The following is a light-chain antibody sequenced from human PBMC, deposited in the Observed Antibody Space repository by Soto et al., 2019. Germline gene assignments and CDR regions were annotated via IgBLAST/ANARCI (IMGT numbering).Light chain of an antibody. CDR2: EGS. CDR1: SSDVGSYNL. J-gene: IGLJ3*02. V-gene: IGLV2-23*03. Sequence: QSVLAQPASVSGSPGQSITISCTGTSSDVGSYNLVSWFQQHPGNAPKLMIYEGSKRPSGVSNRFSGSKSGNRASLTISGLQAEDEADYYCSSYAGSSTFWVFGGGTKVTV. CDR3: SSYAGSSTFWV.